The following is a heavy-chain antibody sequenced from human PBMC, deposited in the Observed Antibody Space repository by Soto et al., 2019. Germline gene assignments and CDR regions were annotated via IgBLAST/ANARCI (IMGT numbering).Heavy chain of an antibody. Sequence: QVQLVESGGGVVQPGRSLRLSCAASEFTFSSYGMHWVRQAPGKGLEWVAVIWYDGSNEYYADSVKGRFTISRDNSKNTLYLQVNSLRAEDTAVYYCARDGAVGYGMDVWGQGTTVTVSS. CDR3: ARDGAVGYGMDV. CDR1: EFTFSSYG. J-gene: IGHJ6*02. CDR2: IWYDGSNE. V-gene: IGHV3-33*01.